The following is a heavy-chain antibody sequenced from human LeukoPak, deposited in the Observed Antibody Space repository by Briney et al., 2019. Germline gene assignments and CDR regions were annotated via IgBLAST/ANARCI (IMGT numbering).Heavy chain of an antibody. CDR2: ISWNSGSI. J-gene: IGHJ4*02. Sequence: GGSLRLSCAVSGFDFGDYTMHWVRQPPGKGLEWVSLISWNSGSIKYTESVKGRFTISRDNSKNSLYLQMSSLRAEDTALYYCARDIYDSGDFRGDFWGQGTLVTVSS. CDR1: GFDFGDYT. V-gene: IGHV3-43*01. D-gene: IGHD3-22*01. CDR3: ARDIYDSGDFRGDF.